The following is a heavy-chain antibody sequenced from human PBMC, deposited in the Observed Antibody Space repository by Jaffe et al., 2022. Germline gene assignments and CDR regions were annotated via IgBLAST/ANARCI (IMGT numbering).Heavy chain of an antibody. CDR3: AKDSVVQGVMNH. Sequence: EVQLLESGGAFVQPGGSLRLSCAASGFTFSKFVMSWVRQAPGKGLEWVSAVSGSGDKSYYTDSLKGRFIISRDNSKNMVYLQMNSLRAGDTALYYCAKDSVVQGVMNHWGHGTLVTVSS. CDR1: GFTFSKFV. CDR2: VSGSGDKS. D-gene: IGHD3-10*01. J-gene: IGHJ2*01. V-gene: IGHV3-23*01.